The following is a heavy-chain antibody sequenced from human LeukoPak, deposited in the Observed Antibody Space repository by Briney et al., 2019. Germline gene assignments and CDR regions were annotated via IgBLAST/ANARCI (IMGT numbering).Heavy chain of an antibody. CDR3: VREISQGAAVGKYNWYFDL. V-gene: IGHV3-13*01. CDR1: GFTFSTSD. Sequence: PGGSLRLSCAASGFTFSTSDLPWVRQGTGKSLEWVSAIGAGGDTYYSDSVKGRSTISRENAKNSLYLQMNSLRAGDTAVYYCVREISQGAAVGKYNWYFDLWGRGTPVTVSS. D-gene: IGHD6-13*01. J-gene: IGHJ2*01. CDR2: IGAGGDT.